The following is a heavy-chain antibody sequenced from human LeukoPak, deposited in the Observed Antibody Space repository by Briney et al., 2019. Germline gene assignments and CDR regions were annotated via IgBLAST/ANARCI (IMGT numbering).Heavy chain of an antibody. CDR2: IYTSGST. CDR3: ARVGIYYYGSGSYYSFDY. D-gene: IGHD3-10*01. V-gene: IGHV4-4*07. CDR1: GGSISSYY. J-gene: IGHJ4*02. Sequence: SETLSLTCTVSGGSISSYYWSWIRQPAGKGLEWIGRIYTSGSTNYNPSLKSRVTMSVDTSKNQFSLKLSSVTAADTAVYYCARVGIYYYGSGSYYSFDYWGQGTLVTVSS.